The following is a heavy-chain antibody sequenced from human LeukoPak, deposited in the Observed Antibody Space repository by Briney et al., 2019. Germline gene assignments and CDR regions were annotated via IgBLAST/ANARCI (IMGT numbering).Heavy chain of an antibody. D-gene: IGHD4-23*01. CDR3: AKDLKAGGNGDAFDI. Sequence: GGSLRLSCAASGFTFDDYGMSWVRQAPGKGLEWVSGINWNGGSTGYADSVKGRFTISRDNAKNSLYLQMNSLRAEDTALYYCAKDLKAGGNGDAFDIWGQGTMVTVSS. CDR1: GFTFDDYG. V-gene: IGHV3-20*04. CDR2: INWNGGST. J-gene: IGHJ3*02.